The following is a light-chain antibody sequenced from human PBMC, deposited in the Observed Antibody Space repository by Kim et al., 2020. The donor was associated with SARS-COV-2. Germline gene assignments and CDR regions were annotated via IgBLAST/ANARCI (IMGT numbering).Light chain of an antibody. V-gene: IGKV1-16*01. Sequence: INNHLAWFQPKSGKAPKSLIYAASTLQGGVPSRFSGSGFGTDFTLTISSLQPEDFATYYCQQYSTFPLTFGGGTKVDIK. J-gene: IGKJ4*01. CDR3: QQYSTFPLT. CDR1: INNH. CDR2: AAS.